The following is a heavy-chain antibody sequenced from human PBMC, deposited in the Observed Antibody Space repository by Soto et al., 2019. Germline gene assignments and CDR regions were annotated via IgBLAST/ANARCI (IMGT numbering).Heavy chain of an antibody. CDR1: GDSISSGGSY. CDR2: TYYIGSP. J-gene: IGHJ6*02. D-gene: IGHD6-6*01. Sequence: PSETLSLTCTVSGDSISSGGSYWTWIRQHPGKGLEWIGYTYYIGSPYYNPSLQSRVTISVDTSKNQFSLKLSSVTAADTAVYYCARASMGYGMDVWGQGTTVTAP. V-gene: IGHV4-31*03. CDR3: ARASMGYGMDV.